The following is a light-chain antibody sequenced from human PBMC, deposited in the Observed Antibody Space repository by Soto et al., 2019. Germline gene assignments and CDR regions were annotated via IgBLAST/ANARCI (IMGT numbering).Light chain of an antibody. V-gene: IGKV1-5*01. CDR3: QQYNSYLT. Sequence: EIEMTQSPATLSESAGERATLSCRASQSIRSGLAWYQQKPGKAPKLLIYDASSSESGVPSRFTGSGSGTEFTLIISSLQPDDFATYYCQQYNSYLTFGQGTKVDI. J-gene: IGKJ1*01. CDR1: QSIRSG. CDR2: DAS.